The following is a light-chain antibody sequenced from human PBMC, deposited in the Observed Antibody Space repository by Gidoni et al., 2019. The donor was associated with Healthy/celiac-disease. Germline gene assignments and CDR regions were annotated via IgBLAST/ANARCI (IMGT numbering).Light chain of an antibody. Sequence: ELVLTQSPGTLSLSPGERATLSCRASQSVSSSYLAWYQQKPGQAPRLLIYGASSRATGLPDRFRGSGSGTDFTLTISRLEPEDFAVYYCQQYGSSPLTFGGGTQVEIK. J-gene: IGKJ4*01. V-gene: IGKV3-20*01. CDR1: QSVSSSY. CDR3: QQYGSSPLT. CDR2: GAS.